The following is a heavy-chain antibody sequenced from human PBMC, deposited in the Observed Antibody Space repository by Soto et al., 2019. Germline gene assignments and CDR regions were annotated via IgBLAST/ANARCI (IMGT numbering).Heavy chain of an antibody. Sequence: EVQLLESGGGLVQPGGSLRLSCAASGFTFSSYAMSWVRQAPGKGLEWVSAISGSGGSTYYEDSVKGRFTISRDNSKNTLYLQMNSRRAEDTAVYYCAKGGGGYHDAFDIWGQGTMVTVSS. CDR1: GFTFSSYA. D-gene: IGHD3-22*01. CDR2: ISGSGGST. J-gene: IGHJ3*02. CDR3: AKGGGGYHDAFDI. V-gene: IGHV3-23*01.